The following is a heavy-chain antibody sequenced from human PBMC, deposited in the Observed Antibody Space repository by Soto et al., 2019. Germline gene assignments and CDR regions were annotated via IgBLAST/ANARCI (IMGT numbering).Heavy chain of an antibody. CDR3: AKDLGYSSSWQKSYYYYGMDV. V-gene: IGHV3-9*01. J-gene: IGHJ6*02. D-gene: IGHD6-13*01. Sequence: SLRLSCAASGFTFDDYAMHWVRQAPGKGLEWVSGISWNSGSIGYADSVKGRFTISRDNAKNSLYLQMNSLRAEDTALYYCAKDLGYSSSWQKSYYYYGMDVWGQGTTVTVS. CDR2: ISWNSGSI. CDR1: GFTFDDYA.